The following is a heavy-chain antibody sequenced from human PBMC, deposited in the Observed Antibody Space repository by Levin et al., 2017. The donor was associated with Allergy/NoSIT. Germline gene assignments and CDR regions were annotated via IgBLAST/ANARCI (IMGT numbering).Heavy chain of an antibody. Sequence: PGGSLRLSCAASGFTFSSYAMSWVRQAPGKGLEWVSAISGSGGSTYYADSVKGRFTISRDNSKNTLYLQMNSLRAEDTAVYYCAKLGYSGSYGGYYFDYWGQGALVTVSS. CDR3: AKLGYSGSYGGYYFDY. J-gene: IGHJ4*02. CDR2: ISGSGGST. V-gene: IGHV3-23*01. D-gene: IGHD1-26*01. CDR1: GFTFSSYA.